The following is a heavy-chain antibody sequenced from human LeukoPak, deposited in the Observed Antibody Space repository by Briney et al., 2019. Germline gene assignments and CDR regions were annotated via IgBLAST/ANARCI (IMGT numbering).Heavy chain of an antibody. CDR2: IYPGDSDT. V-gene: IGHV5-51*01. D-gene: IGHD5-12*01. J-gene: IGHJ6*02. CDR1: GYSFTSYW. CDR3: ARQPAHIVATYHTYYGMDV. Sequence: GESQKISCKGSGYSFTSYWMGWVRQMPGKGLEWMGIIYPGDSDTRYSPSFQGQVTISADKSISTAYLQWSSLKASDTAMYYCARQPAHIVATYHTYYGMDVWGQGTTVTVSS.